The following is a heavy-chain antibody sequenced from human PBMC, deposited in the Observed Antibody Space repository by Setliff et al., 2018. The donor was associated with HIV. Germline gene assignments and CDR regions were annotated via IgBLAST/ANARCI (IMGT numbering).Heavy chain of an antibody. J-gene: IGHJ4*02. V-gene: IGHV3-30*03. D-gene: IGHD3-3*01. Sequence: GGSLRLSCAASGFTFNDYYMSWLRQAPGKGLDWVAVISNDGSHKYNIESVRGRFTISRDNSKNTVYLEMNSLRDEDTAMYYCAADSGLDYWSGRGFDYWGQGTLVTVSS. CDR1: GFTFNDYY. CDR3: AADSGLDYWSGRGFDY. CDR2: ISNDGSHK.